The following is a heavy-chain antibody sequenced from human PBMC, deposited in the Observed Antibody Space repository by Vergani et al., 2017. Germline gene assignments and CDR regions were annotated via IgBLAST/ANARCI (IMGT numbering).Heavy chain of an antibody. D-gene: IGHD1-26*01. CDR3: ARAQSGGTPDN. J-gene: IGHJ4*02. V-gene: IGHV4-34*01. CDR2: INDRGGT. Sequence: QVQLQQWGAGLLKPSETLSLTCAVYGGSFSGYYWNWIRQPPGKGLEWIGEINDRGGTNYNSSLKSRVTISLDTSKNQYSLKLTSVTAADTALYWCARAQSGGTPDNLVQGTLVTVSS. CDR1: GGSFSGYY.